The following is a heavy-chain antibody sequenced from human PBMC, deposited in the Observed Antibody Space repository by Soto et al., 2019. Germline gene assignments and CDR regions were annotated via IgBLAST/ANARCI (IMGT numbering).Heavy chain of an antibody. CDR2: LDAEDGET. D-gene: IGHD2-2*01. V-gene: IGHV1-24*01. CDR1: GYSLSDLS. Sequence: ASVKVSCRVSGYSLSDLSIHWVRQAPGKGLEWMGGLDAEDGETIYAQKLQGRGTMTEDTSTDTAYMELSSLTSEDTAMYYCATLPRTIERTPAAICSFDSWGQRTLVAVCS. CDR3: ATLPRTIERTPAAICSFDS. J-gene: IGHJ4*02.